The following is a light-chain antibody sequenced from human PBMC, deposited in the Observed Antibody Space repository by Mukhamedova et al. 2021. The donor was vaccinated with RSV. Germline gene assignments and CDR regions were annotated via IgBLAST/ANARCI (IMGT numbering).Light chain of an antibody. V-gene: IGKV1-39*01. J-gene: IGKJ2*03. CDR3: QQSSATPRS. Sequence: IYFASTLQSDIPSRFSSSGSGTDFILTINNLQPDDFATYFCQQSSATPRSFGQGTKLQIK. CDR2: FAS.